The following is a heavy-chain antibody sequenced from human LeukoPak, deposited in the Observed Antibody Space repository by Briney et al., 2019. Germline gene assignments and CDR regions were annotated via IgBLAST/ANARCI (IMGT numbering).Heavy chain of an antibody. CDR1: GFTFSSYW. V-gene: IGHV3-74*01. J-gene: IGHJ5*02. CDR3: ARWVAAGGWFDP. Sequence: GGSLRLSCAASGFTFSSYWLHWVRQAPGKGLVWVSRINSDGYSISYADSVKGRFTISRDNAKNTLYLQMNSLRAEDTAVYYCARWVAAGGWFDPWGQGTLVTVSS. D-gene: IGHD2-15*01. CDR2: INSDGYSI.